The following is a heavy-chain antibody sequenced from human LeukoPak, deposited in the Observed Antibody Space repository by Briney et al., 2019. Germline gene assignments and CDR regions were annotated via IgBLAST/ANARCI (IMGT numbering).Heavy chain of an antibody. CDR3: ARGPPPDFDC. V-gene: IGHV4-59*12. CDR2: IYYSGST. J-gene: IGHJ4*02. CDR1: GGSISSYY. Sequence: PSETLSLTCTVSGGSISSYYWSWIRQPPGKGLEWIGYIYYSGSTNYNPSLKSRVTISVDTSKNQFSLNLRSVTAADTAIYYCARGPPPDFDCWGQGTLVTVSS.